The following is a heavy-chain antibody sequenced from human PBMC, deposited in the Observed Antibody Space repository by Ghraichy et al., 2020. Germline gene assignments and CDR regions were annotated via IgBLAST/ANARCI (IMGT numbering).Heavy chain of an antibody. CDR3: ARWGGYSYGYSYYYYMDV. CDR2: INPNSGGT. J-gene: IGHJ6*03. CDR1: GYTFTGYY. Sequence: ASVKVSCKASGYTFTGYYMHWVRQAPGQGLEWMGWINPNSGGTNYAQKFQGRVTMTRDTSISTAYMELSRLRSDDTAVYYCARWGGYSYGYSYYYYMDVWGKGTTVTVSS. V-gene: IGHV1-2*02. D-gene: IGHD5-18*01.